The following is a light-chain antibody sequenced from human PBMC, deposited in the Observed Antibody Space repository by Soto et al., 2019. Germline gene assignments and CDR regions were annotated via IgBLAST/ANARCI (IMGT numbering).Light chain of an antibody. J-gene: IGKJ1*01. CDR1: PSVATH. CDR3: QQYNKWPRT. Sequence: EIVLTQSPASLSLSPGARVTLSCGASPSVATHLAWYQQKRGQAPRLRSYGASIRATGIPATFSGSGSGTEFTLTLSSLQSEDFAVYYCQQYNKWPRTFGQGTKVDIK. CDR2: GAS. V-gene: IGKV3-15*01.